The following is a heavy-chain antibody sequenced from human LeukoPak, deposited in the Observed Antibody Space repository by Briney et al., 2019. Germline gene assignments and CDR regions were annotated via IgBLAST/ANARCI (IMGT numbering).Heavy chain of an antibody. D-gene: IGHD6-19*01. CDR2: ISTSSIYI. V-gene: IGHV3-21*01. CDR1: GFAFSSYS. Sequence: PGGSLRLSCAASGFAFSSYSMNWVRQAPGKGLEWVSSISTSSIYIYYADSVKGRFTISRDHAKNSLYLQMNSLRAEDTAVYYCARGPRGIRGWYYVYWGQGTLVTVSS. CDR3: ARGPRGIRGWYYVY. J-gene: IGHJ4*02.